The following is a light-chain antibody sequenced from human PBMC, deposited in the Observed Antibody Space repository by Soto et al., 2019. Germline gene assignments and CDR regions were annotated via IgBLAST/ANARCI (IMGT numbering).Light chain of an antibody. CDR3: QHYNNGPPWT. Sequence: EIVVTKSASTLYESPGERATLXCRASQIVSSNLSWYQQKPGQAPRLLIYGASTRATGIPARFSGSGSGAEFTLTISSLQSEDFAVYYCQHYNNGPPWTFGQGTKVDIK. J-gene: IGKJ1*01. V-gene: IGKV3-15*01. CDR2: GAS. CDR1: QIVSSN.